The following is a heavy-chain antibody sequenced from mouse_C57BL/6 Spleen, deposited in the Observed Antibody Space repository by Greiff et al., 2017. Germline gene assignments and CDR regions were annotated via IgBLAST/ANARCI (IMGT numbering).Heavy chain of an antibody. Sequence: QVQLQQPGAELVRPGSSVKLSCKASGYTFTSYWMDWVKQRPGQGLEWIGNIYPSDSETHYNQKFKDKATLTVDKSSSTAYMQLSSLTSEDSAVYYCARRYYGSSYEPVWGTGTTVTVSS. CDR2: IYPSDSET. CDR1: GYTFTSYW. D-gene: IGHD1-1*01. CDR3: ARRYYGSSYEPV. J-gene: IGHJ1*03. V-gene: IGHV1-61*01.